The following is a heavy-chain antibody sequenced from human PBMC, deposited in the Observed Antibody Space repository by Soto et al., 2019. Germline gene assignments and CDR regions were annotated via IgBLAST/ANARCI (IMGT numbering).Heavy chain of an antibody. Sequence: EVQLLESGGGLVQPGGSLRLSCVASGFTFNSYAMSWVRQAPGKGLEWVSSISNSGDPTYYAASVKGRFTISRDNSENTLFLQMNSLRAEDTAVYYCAKYQRDLRGVIPDYWGLGSLVAVSS. CDR2: ISNSGDPT. D-gene: IGHD3-10*01. CDR1: GFTFNSYA. V-gene: IGHV3-23*01. J-gene: IGHJ4*02. CDR3: AKYQRDLRGVIPDY.